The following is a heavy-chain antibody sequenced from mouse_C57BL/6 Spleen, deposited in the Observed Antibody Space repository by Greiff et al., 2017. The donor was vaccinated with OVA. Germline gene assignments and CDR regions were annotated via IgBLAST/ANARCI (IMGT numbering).Heavy chain of an antibody. CDR1: GYAFSSSW. CDR3: ARQGYYGSSYVDYAMDY. CDR2: IYPGDGDT. D-gene: IGHD1-1*01. Sequence: QVQLQQSGPELVKPGASVKISCKASGYAFSSSWMNRVKQRPGKGLEWIGRIYPGDGDTNYNGKFKGKATLTADNSSSTAYMQLSSLTSEDSAVYFCARQGYYGSSYVDYAMDYWGQGTSVTVSS. J-gene: IGHJ4*01. V-gene: IGHV1-82*01.